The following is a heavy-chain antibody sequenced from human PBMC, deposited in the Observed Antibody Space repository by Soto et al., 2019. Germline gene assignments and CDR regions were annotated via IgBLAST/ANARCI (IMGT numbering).Heavy chain of an antibody. D-gene: IGHD3-22*01. CDR1: GYTFTSYG. CDR2: ISAYNGNT. V-gene: IGHV1-18*01. J-gene: IGHJ4*02. Sequence: ASVKVSCKASGYTFTSYGISWVRQAPGQGLEWMGWISAYNGNTNYAQKLQGRVTMTTDTSTSTAYMELRSLRSDDTAVYYCAXDSPYYYDSSGYYSFDYWGQGTLVTVSS. CDR3: AXDSPYYYDSSGYYSFDY.